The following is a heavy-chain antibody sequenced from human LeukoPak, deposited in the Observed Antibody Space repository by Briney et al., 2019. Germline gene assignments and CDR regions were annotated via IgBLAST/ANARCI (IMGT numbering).Heavy chain of an antibody. CDR1: GSSISSHY. V-gene: IGHV4-59*11. J-gene: IGHJ4*02. D-gene: IGHD5-24*01. CDR2: IYYSGTT. CDR3: ARGRPPRDGYNLAPTYYFDY. Sequence: SDTLSLTCTVAGSSISSHYWGWIRQPPGKGLEWIGYIYYSGTTNYNPSLKSRVTISVDTSKNQFSLKLSSVTAADTAVYYCARGRPPRDGYNLAPTYYFDYWGQGTLVTVSS.